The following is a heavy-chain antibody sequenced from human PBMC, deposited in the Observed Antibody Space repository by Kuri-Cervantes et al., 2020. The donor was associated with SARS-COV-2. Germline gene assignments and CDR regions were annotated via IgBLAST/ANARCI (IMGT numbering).Heavy chain of an antibody. J-gene: IGHJ6*02. CDR3: ARSAAAAYYYGMDV. V-gene: IGHV5-51*01. D-gene: IGHD6-13*01. Sequence: GGSLRLSCKGSGYSFTSYWIGWVRQTPGKGLEWMGIIYPGDSDTRYSPSFQGQVTISADKSISTAYLQWSSLKASDTAMYYCARSAAAAYYYGMDVWGQGTTVTVSS. CDR2: IYPGDSDT. CDR1: GYSFTSYW.